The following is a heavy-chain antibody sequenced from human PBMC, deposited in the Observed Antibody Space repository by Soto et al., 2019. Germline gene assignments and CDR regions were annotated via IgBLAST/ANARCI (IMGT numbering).Heavy chain of an antibody. CDR3: ATPYLGVTIFGVVITFTHNFDY. CDR1: VYTFTSYA. CDR2: INAGNGNT. Sequence: GASVKVSCKASVYTFTSYAMHWVRQAPGQRLEWMGWINAGNGNTKYSQKFQGRVTITRDTSASTAYMELSSMRSEDTAVYYCATPYLGVTIFGVVITFTHNFDYWGQETLVKVSS. V-gene: IGHV1-3*01. J-gene: IGHJ4*02. D-gene: IGHD3-3*01.